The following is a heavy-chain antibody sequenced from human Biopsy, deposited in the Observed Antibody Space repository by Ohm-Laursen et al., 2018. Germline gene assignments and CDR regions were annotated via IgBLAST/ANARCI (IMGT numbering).Heavy chain of an antibody. Sequence: AASVKVSCKASGYTFTSYGISWVRQAPGRGLGWMGRVIPISNTANYAQNFQDRLTITADRSTNTAYMELNSLRSEDTAVYFCATLTEDYGASPDSWGQGTLVVVSS. CDR1: GYTFTSYG. CDR3: ATLTEDYGASPDS. D-gene: IGHD4-17*01. CDR2: VIPISNTA. V-gene: IGHV1-69*06. J-gene: IGHJ4*02.